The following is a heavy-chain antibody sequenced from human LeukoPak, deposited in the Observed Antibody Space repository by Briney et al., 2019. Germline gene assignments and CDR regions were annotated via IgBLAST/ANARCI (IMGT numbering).Heavy chain of an antibody. CDR2: IIPIFGTA. Sequence: SVKVSCKASGYTLTNYYMHWVRQAPGQGLEWMGGIIPIFGTANYAQKFQGRVTITADESTSTAYMELSSLRSEDTAVYYCARRVAPAAIRDYFDYWGQGTLVTVSS. CDR3: ARRVAPAAIRDYFDY. J-gene: IGHJ4*02. CDR1: GYTLTNYY. D-gene: IGHD2-2*02. V-gene: IGHV1-69*13.